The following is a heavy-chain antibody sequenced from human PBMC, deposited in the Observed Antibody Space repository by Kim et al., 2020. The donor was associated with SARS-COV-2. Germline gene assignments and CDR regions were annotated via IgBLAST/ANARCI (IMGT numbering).Heavy chain of an antibody. J-gene: IGHJ5*02. Sequence: ASVKVYCRASGYTFSSFGLSWVRQAPGQGLEWMGWIYSYNGNTMYAQRFEGRVTMTADTSTRTAFLELRSLTSDDTAIYYCARVLSAPNSFDPWGQGTLVTVSS. CDR2: IYSYNGNT. CDR3: ARVLSAPNSFDP. D-gene: IGHD3-10*01. CDR1: GYTFSSFG. V-gene: IGHV1-18*01.